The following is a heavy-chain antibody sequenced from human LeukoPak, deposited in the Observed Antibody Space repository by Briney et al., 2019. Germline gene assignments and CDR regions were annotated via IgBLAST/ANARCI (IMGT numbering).Heavy chain of an antibody. CDR2: INQDGTEK. Sequence: GGPLRLSCAASGFTFKNYWMSWARQAPGKGLEWVAHINQDGTEKYHVDSVRGRFTISRDNPKNSLYLQMNSLRLEDTAVYYCARVDSGIDFYYVDVWAKGTTVTVSS. CDR3: ARVDSGIDFYYVDV. CDR1: GFTFKNYW. D-gene: IGHD3-10*01. V-gene: IGHV3-7*01. J-gene: IGHJ6*03.